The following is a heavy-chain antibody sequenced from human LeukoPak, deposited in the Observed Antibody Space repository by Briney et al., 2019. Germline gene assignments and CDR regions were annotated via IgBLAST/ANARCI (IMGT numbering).Heavy chain of an antibody. Sequence: PGGSLRLSCAASGFTFSSYAMHWVRQAPGKGLEWVAVISYDGSNKYYADSVKGRFTISRDNSKNTLYLQMNSLRAEDTAVYYCARDLTHYYDSSGYYSGPDYFDYWGQGTLVTVSS. CDR1: GFTFSSYA. D-gene: IGHD3-22*01. CDR3: ARDLTHYYDSSGYYSGPDYFDY. CDR2: ISYDGSNK. V-gene: IGHV3-30*04. J-gene: IGHJ4*02.